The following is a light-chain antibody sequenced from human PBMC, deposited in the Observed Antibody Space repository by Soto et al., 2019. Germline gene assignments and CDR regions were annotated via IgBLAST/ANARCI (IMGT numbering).Light chain of an antibody. CDR1: SSNIGSNT. CDR3: AVWDDSLNGYV. J-gene: IGLJ1*01. CDR2: SND. V-gene: IGLV1-44*01. Sequence: QSVLTQPPSASGTPGQRVTIYCFGSSSNIGSNTVNWYRQLPGTAPKLHIYSNDQRPSGVPDRLSGSKSGTSASLAISGLQSEDEAEYYCAVWDDSLNGYVFGTGTKLTVL.